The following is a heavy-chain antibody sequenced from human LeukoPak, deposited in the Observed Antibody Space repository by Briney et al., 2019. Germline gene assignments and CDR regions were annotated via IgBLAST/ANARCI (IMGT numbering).Heavy chain of an antibody. CDR3: ARVEFPKGNYSDSSGYFGY. V-gene: IGHV1-2*02. D-gene: IGHD3-22*01. Sequence: ASVKVSCKASGYTFTGYYMHWVRQAPGQGLEWMGWINPNSGGTNYAQKFQGRVTMTRDTSISTAYMELSRLRSDDTAVYYCARVEFPKGNYSDSSGYFGYWGQGTLVTVSS. CDR2: INPNSGGT. CDR1: GYTFTGYY. J-gene: IGHJ4*02.